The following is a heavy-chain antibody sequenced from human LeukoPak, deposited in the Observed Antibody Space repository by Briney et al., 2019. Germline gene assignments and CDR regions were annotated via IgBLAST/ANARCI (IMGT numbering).Heavy chain of an antibody. Sequence: GASVKVSCKASGYTFTGYYMHWVRQAPGQGLEWMGWINPNSGGTNYAQKFQGRVTMTRDTSISTAYMELSRLRSDDTAVYYCARGSGWYGRGDWFDPRGQGTLVTVSS. CDR2: INPNSGGT. CDR3: ARGSGWYGRGDWFDP. J-gene: IGHJ5*02. V-gene: IGHV1-2*02. D-gene: IGHD6-19*01. CDR1: GYTFTGYY.